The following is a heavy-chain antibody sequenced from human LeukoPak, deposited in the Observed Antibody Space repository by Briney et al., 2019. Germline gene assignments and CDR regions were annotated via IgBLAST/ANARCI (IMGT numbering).Heavy chain of an antibody. J-gene: IGHJ4*02. CDR2: ISGSGGST. CDR3: TTITVASHFDY. Sequence: GGSLRLSCAASGFTFSSYAMSWVRQAPGKGLEWVSAISGSGGSTYYADSVKGRFTISRDNSESTLYLQLNSLRAEDTAVYYCTTITVASHFDYWGPGTLVTVSS. V-gene: IGHV3-23*01. CDR1: GFTFSSYA. D-gene: IGHD6-19*01.